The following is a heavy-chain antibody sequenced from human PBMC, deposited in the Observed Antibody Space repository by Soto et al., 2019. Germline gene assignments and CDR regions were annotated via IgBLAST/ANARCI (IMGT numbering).Heavy chain of an antibody. Sequence: QVQLVESGGGVVQPGRSLRLSCAASGFIFTSYGMHWVRQATGKGLEWMALILHDGSAEYYADSVKGRFTISRDNSKNTLYLQMNSLTAEDTAVYYCARSRDGYSFYFYYGMDGWGQGTTVTVSS. D-gene: IGHD4-4*01. J-gene: IGHJ6*02. CDR3: ARSRDGYSFYFYYGMDG. CDR1: GFIFTSYG. V-gene: IGHV3-30*03. CDR2: ILHDGSAE.